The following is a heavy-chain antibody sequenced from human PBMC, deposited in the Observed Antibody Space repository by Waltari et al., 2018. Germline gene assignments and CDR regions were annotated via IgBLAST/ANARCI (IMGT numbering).Heavy chain of an antibody. V-gene: IGHV3-21*01. CDR3: ARNGVGYEYYYMDV. CDR2: ISGSGDLI. J-gene: IGHJ6*03. Sequence: EVQLVESGGGLVTPGGSLRLSCAPSGFSFRSSTLNWVRQAPGKALEWVSSISGSGDLIYYADSVRGRFTISRDNAKNSLFLQMNSLRAEDTAVYYCARNGVGYEYYYMDVWGRGTSVAVSS. D-gene: IGHD2-8*01. CDR1: GFSFRSST.